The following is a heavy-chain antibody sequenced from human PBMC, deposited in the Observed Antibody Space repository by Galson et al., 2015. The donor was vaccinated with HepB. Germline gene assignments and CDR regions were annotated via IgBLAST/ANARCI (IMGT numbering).Heavy chain of an antibody. D-gene: IGHD2-15*01. J-gene: IGHJ6*02. Sequence: SLRLSCAASGFTFSSYGMHWVRQAPGKGLEWVAVLCSDGSNKYYADSVKGRFTISRDNSKNTLYLQMNSLRAEDTAVYYCSRSVGLPQGYYYYGMDVWVQGTTVTVSS. CDR2: LCSDGSNK. CDR3: SRSVGLPQGYYYYGMDV. CDR1: GFTFSSYG. V-gene: IGHV3-33*01.